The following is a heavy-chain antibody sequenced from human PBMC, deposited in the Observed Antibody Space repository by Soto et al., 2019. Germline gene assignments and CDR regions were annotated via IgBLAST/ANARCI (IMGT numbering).Heavy chain of an antibody. J-gene: IGHJ3*02. V-gene: IGHV4-61*01. Sequence: QVQLQESGPGLVKPSETLSLSCSVSGGSVNSVNYYWSWIRQPPGKGLEWIGYIYSSGSTNHNPSLKSRVTISVDTSKNQLSLRLNSVTTADTAVYYCATSPRFAFDIWGQGTMVTVSS. CDR3: ATSPRFAFDI. CDR1: GGSVNSVNYY. CDR2: IYSSGST.